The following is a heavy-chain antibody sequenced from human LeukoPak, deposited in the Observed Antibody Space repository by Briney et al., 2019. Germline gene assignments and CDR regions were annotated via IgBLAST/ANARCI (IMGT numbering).Heavy chain of an antibody. J-gene: IGHJ3*02. CDR3: ASGGDTDAFDI. D-gene: IGHD2-21*02. CDR2: ISYDGSIK. Sequence: GGSLRLSCAASGFTFSSYAMHWVRQAPGKGLEWVAVISYDGSIKYYADSVKGRFTISRDNSKNTLYLQMNSLRAEDTAVYYCASGGDTDAFDIWGQGTMVTVSS. V-gene: IGHV3-30-3*01. CDR1: GFTFSSYA.